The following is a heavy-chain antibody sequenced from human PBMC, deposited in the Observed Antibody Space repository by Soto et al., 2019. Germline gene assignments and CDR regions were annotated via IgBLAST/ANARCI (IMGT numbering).Heavy chain of an antibody. CDR2: INHSGGT. CDR3: ARVALLSYCDGDCYSFFDR. Sequence: SETLSLTCAAYGGSFSGYYWSWIRQSPGKGLEWIGEINHSGGTNYNPSLKSRLTISVDTSKNQFSLKLTSVTAADTAVYYCARVALLSYCDGDCYSFFDRWGQGTQVTVSS. D-gene: IGHD2-21*02. J-gene: IGHJ4*02. CDR1: GGSFSGYY. V-gene: IGHV4-34*01.